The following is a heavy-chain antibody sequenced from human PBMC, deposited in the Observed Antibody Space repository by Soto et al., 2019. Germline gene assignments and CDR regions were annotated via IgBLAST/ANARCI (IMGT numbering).Heavy chain of an antibody. CDR2: VYYSGST. J-gene: IGHJ4*02. Sequence: SETLSLTCTVSGGSVSSSSYYWGWVRQPPGKGLERIGSVYYSGSTYYNPSLESRVTISVDKSKNQFSLKLMSLSAADTAVYYCGRLEGLATISYYYDYWGQGALVTVSS. D-gene: IGHD3-9*01. CDR3: GRLEGLATISYYYDY. V-gene: IGHV4-39*01. CDR1: GGSVSSSSYY.